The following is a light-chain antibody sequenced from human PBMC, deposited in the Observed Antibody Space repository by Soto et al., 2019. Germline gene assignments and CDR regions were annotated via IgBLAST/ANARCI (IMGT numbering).Light chain of an antibody. Sequence: TQSPSTLSASVGDRVTITCRASQSVGSRLAWYQQKPGQAPRLLISGASSRATGIPDRFSGSGSATDFTLTISRLEPEDFALYYCQHYGTSPITFGQGTRLEIK. CDR2: GAS. V-gene: IGKV3-20*01. J-gene: IGKJ5*01. CDR1: QSVGSR. CDR3: QHYGTSPIT.